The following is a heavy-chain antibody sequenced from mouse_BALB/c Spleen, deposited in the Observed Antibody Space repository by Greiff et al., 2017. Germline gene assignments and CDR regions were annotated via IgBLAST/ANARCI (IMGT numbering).Heavy chain of an antibody. Sequence: EVMLVESGGDLVKPGGSLKLSCAASGFTFSSYGMSWVRQTPDKRLEWVATISSGGSYTYYPDSVKGRFTISRDNAKNTLYLQMSSLKSEDTAMYYCARRGGYDYAWFAYWGQGTLVTVSA. D-gene: IGHD2-4*01. V-gene: IGHV5-6*02. CDR2: ISSGGSYT. J-gene: IGHJ3*01. CDR3: ARRGGYDYAWFAY. CDR1: GFTFSSYG.